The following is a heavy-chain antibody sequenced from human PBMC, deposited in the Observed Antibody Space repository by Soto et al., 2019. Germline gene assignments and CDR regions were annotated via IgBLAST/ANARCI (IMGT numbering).Heavy chain of an antibody. J-gene: IGHJ4*02. CDR1: GFTFSNAW. CDR3: ARDGGYSGYDIDY. Sequence: GGSLRLSCAASGFTFSNAWMSWVRQAPGKGLEWVGRIKSKTDGGTTDYAAPVKGRFTISRDDSKNTLYLQMNSLRDEDTAVYYCARDGGYSGYDIDYWGQGTLVTVSS. V-gene: IGHV3-15*01. CDR2: IKSKTDGGTT. D-gene: IGHD5-12*01.